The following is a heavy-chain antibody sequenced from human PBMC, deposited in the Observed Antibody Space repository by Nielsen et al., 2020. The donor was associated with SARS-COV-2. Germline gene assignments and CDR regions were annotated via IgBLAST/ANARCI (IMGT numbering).Heavy chain of an antibody. CDR1: GFAFSDHY. Sequence: GGSLRLSCAASGFAFSDHYMDWVRQAPGKGLEWVGRIRNKAVSYTPEYAASVKGRFTISRDDSKNSLYLQMNSLKTEDTAVYYCARVGLGDCSSTSCYSAFDIWGQGTMVTVSS. J-gene: IGHJ3*02. CDR2: IRNKAVSYTP. V-gene: IGHV3-72*01. D-gene: IGHD2-2*02. CDR3: ARVGLGDCSSTSCYSAFDI.